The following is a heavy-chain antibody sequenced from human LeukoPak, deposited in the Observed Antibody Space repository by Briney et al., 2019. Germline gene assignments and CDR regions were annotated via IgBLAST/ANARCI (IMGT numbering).Heavy chain of an antibody. Sequence: GGSLRLSCAASGFTFSSYAMHWVRQAPGKGLEWVAVISYDGSNKYYADSVKGRFTISRDNSKNTLYLQMNSLRAEDTAVYYCAKLDYGSGSLDSWGQGTLVAVYS. CDR3: AKLDYGSGSLDS. CDR1: GFTFSSYA. CDR2: ISYDGSNK. D-gene: IGHD3-10*01. J-gene: IGHJ4*02. V-gene: IGHV3-30*04.